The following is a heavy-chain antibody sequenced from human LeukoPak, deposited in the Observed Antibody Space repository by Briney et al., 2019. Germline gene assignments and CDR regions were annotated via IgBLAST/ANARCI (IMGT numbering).Heavy chain of an antibody. CDR3: TTDGYYYDDSGYSKY. J-gene: IGHJ4*02. V-gene: IGHV3-15*01. Sequence: GGSLRLSCAASGFTFSNAWMSWVRQAPGKGLEWVGRIKSKPDGATTDYAAPVRGRFTISRDDSKNTLYLQMNSLKTEDTAVYYCTTDGYYYDDSGYSKYWGQGTLVTVSS. D-gene: IGHD3-22*01. CDR2: IKSKPDGATT. CDR1: GFTFSNAW.